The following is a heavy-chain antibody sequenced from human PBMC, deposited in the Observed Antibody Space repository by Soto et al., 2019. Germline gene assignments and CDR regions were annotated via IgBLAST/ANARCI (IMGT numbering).Heavy chain of an antibody. J-gene: IGHJ4*02. CDR3: ASAFHDTFTGYSPHPLYYFEY. Sequence: GGSLRRSWAASGFTFSSYGMHWVRQAPGKGLEWVAVIWYDGSNKYYADSVKGRFTISRDNSKNTRYLQMNSLRAEDTPVYYCASAFHDTFTGYSPHPLYYFEYWRQGTLVTVSS. D-gene: IGHD3-9*01. V-gene: IGHV3-33*01. CDR2: IWYDGSNK. CDR1: GFTFSSYG.